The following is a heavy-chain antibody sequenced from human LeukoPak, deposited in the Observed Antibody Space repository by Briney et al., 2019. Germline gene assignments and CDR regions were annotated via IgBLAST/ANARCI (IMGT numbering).Heavy chain of an antibody. CDR1: GGSFSGYY. D-gene: IGHD6-13*01. V-gene: IGHV4-34*01. CDR3: ARVQPMFISRPHFDS. J-gene: IGHJ4*02. Sequence: SETLSLTCAVYGGSFSGYYWSWIRQPPGKGLEWIGEINHSGSTNYNPSLRSRVTISVDTSKNQFSLKLSSVTAADTAVYYCARVQPMFISRPHFDSWGQGTLVTVSS. CDR2: INHSGST.